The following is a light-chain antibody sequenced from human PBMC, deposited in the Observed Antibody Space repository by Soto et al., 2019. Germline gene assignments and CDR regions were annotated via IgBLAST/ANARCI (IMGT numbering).Light chain of an antibody. CDR2: LGS. CDR3: MQALQTPRA. V-gene: IGKV2-28*01. Sequence: DIVMTQSPLSLPVTPGEPASISCRSSQSLLLSNGYNYLDWYLQKPGQSPQLLIYLGSNRVSGVPDRCSGSGSGTDFTLRISRVEAEDVGVYYCMQALQTPRAFGPGTKVDIK. J-gene: IGKJ3*01. CDR1: QSLLLSNGYNY.